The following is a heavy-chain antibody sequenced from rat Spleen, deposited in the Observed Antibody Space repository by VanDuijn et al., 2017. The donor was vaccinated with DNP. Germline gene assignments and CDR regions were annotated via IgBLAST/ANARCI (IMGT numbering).Heavy chain of an antibody. D-gene: IGHD1-4*01. CDR1: GFTFSNYG. Sequence: EVQLVESGGGLVQPGRSLKLSCAASGFTFSNYGMAWVRQAPTKGLEWVATISNTGDNTYYSDSVKGRFSLSRDNAKSTLYLQVNSLRSEDTATYFCAGRPPPTRGPFDYWGQGTLVTVSS. CDR3: AGRPPPTRGPFDY. V-gene: IGHV5-29*01. CDR2: ISNTGDNT. J-gene: IGHJ3*01.